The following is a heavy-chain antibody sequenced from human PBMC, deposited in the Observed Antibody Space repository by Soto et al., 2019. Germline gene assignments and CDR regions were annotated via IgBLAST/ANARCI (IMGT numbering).Heavy chain of an antibody. CDR1: GFSFTATGVA. J-gene: IGHJ4*02. CDR2: IHWDNEK. Sequence: QITLKESGPTLVRPTQTLTLTCTFSGFSFTATGVAVAWIRQPPGKALEWVALIHWDNEKWYSPSLNNRLTITKDTSKNQVVLRLTDMGHVDTATHYCAGGWFHFDSWGQGMLVTVSS. V-gene: IGHV2-5*02. D-gene: IGHD6-19*01. CDR3: AGGWFHFDS.